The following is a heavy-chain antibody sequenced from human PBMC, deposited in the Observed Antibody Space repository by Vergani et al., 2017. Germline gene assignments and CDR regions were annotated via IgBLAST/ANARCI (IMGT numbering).Heavy chain of an antibody. D-gene: IGHD4-17*01. CDR3: ARYFYNGDSDAFDI. CDR2: IIPILGIA. CDR1: GGTFSSYT. Sequence: QVQLVQSGAEVKKPGSSVKVSCKASGGTFSSYTISWVRQAPGQGLEWMARIIPILGIANYAQKFQGRVTITADKSTSTAYMELSSLRSEDTAVYYCARYFYNGDSDAFDIWGQGTMVTVSS. J-gene: IGHJ3*02. V-gene: IGHV1-69*02.